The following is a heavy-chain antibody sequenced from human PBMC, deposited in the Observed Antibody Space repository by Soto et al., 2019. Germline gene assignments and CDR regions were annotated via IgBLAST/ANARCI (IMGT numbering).Heavy chain of an antibody. CDR1: GYTFTGYY. CDR2: INPNSGGT. Sequence: AASVKVSCKASGYTFTGYYMHWVRQAPGQGLEWMGWINPNSGGTNYAQKFQGWVTMTRDTSISTAYMELSRLRSDDTAVYYCARGIAADGNSYWFDPWGQGTLVTVSS. CDR3: ARGIAADGNSYWFDP. J-gene: IGHJ5*02. D-gene: IGHD6-13*01. V-gene: IGHV1-2*04.